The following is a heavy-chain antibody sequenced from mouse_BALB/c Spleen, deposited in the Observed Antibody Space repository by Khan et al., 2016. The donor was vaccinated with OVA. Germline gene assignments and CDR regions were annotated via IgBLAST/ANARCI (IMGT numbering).Heavy chain of an antibody. D-gene: IGHD2-4*01. V-gene: IGHV2-2*02. J-gene: IGHJ3*01. CDR3: ARRGYDYGRGALFAY. CDR2: ICSAGST. CDR1: GFSLNNYS. Sequence: QVQLKESGPGLVQPSQSLSITCTVSGFSLNNYSVHWVRQSPGKGLEWLGVICSAGSTDYNAAFISRLTISKDNSRSQVFFKMNSLQPNDTAIYYCARRGYDYGRGALFAYWGQGTLVTVSA.